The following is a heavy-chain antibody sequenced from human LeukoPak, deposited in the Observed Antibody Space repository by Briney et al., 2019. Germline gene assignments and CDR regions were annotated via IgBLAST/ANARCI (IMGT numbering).Heavy chain of an antibody. Sequence: GGSLRLSCVASGLTFSSYWMSWVRQAPGKGLEWVANIKQDGSEKYYVDSVKGRFTISRDNAKNSLYLQMNSLRAEDTAVYYCARGDYYDSSGPDYWGQGTLVTVSS. CDR2: IKQDGSEK. CDR1: GLTFSSYW. J-gene: IGHJ4*02. D-gene: IGHD3-22*01. V-gene: IGHV3-7*01. CDR3: ARGDYYDSSGPDY.